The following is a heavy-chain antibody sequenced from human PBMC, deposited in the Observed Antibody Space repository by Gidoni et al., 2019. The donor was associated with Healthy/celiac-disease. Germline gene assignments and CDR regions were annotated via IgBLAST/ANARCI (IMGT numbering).Heavy chain of an antibody. V-gene: IGHV3-30-3*01. CDR3: ARDLGGMGATTFAFDI. CDR2: ISYDGSNK. J-gene: IGHJ3*02. CDR1: GFTFRSYA. D-gene: IGHD1-26*01. Sequence: QVQLVESGGGVVQPGRSLSLSFTSSGFTFRSYAKHWVRQAPGKGREWVAVISYDGSNKYYADSVKGRFTISRDNSKNTLYLQMNSLRAEDTAVYYCARDLGGMGATTFAFDIWGQGTMVTVSS.